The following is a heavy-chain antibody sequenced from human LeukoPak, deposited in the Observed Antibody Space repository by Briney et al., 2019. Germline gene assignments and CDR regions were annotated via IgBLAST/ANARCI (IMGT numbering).Heavy chain of an antibody. Sequence: SETLSLTCAVSGGSINNYYWSWIRQPPGKGLEWIGYFYSGGRSNFNPSLTSRVTMSVDTSKKQFFLELSSVTAADTAVYFCARYYCIGNYCYSTNWFDTWGQGTLVTVSS. D-gene: IGHD2-21*01. V-gene: IGHV4-59*12. CDR1: GGSINNYY. CDR3: ARYYCIGNYCYSTNWFDT. J-gene: IGHJ5*02. CDR2: FYSGGRS.